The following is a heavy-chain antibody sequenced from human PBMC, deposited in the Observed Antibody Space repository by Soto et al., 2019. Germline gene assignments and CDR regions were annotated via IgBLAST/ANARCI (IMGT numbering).Heavy chain of an antibody. Sequence: QVQLVESGGGVVQPGRSLRLSCAASGFTFSSYGMHWVRQAPGKGLEWVAVISYAGRNTYYADSVKGRFTISRDNSKNQLYLQMKSLRAEDTAVYYCAKEGGDAGWVDPWGPGTLVTVSS. CDR2: ISYAGRNT. CDR3: AKEGGDAGWVDP. D-gene: IGHD2-21*02. V-gene: IGHV3-30*18. CDR1: GFTFSSYG. J-gene: IGHJ5*02.